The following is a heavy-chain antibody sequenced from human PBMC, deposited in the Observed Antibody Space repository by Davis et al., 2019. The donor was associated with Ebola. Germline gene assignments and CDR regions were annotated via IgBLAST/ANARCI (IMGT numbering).Heavy chain of an antibody. CDR1: GFTFSSFA. D-gene: IGHD6-13*01. V-gene: IGHV3-23*01. J-gene: IGHJ4*02. CDR3: ARYSSAWYATGYYFDY. CDR2: ISGSGGST. Sequence: GESLKISCAASGFTFSSFAMSWVRQAPGKGLEWVSAISGSGGSTYYADSVKGRFTISRDNSKNTLYLQMNSLRAEDTAVYYCARYSSAWYATGYYFDYWGQGTLVTVSS.